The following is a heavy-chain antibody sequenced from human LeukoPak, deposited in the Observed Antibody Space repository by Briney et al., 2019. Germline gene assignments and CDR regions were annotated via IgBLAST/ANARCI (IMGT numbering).Heavy chain of an antibody. V-gene: IGHV3-13*01. CDR3: ARVAKERVGGVYYFDY. CDR1: GFTFSDYD. CDR2: IGTAGDT. D-gene: IGHD1-1*01. J-gene: IGHJ4*02. Sequence: GGSLRLSCAASGFTFSDYDMPWVRQATGKGLEWASAIGTAGDTYYTGSVKGRFTISRENAKNSLYLQMNSLRAGDTAVYYCARVAKERVGGVYYFDYWGQGTLVTVSS.